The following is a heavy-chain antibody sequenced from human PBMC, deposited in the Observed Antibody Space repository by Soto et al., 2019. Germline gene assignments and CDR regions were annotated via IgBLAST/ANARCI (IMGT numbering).Heavy chain of an antibody. Sequence: ASVKVSCKASGYTFTSYYINWVRQATGQGLEWMGWMNPNSGNTGYAQKFQGRVTMTRNTSISTAYMELSSLRSEDTAVYYCASWGITFEGPYRSGDYYYMDVWGKGTTVTVSS. D-gene: IGHD3-16*01. J-gene: IGHJ6*03. V-gene: IGHV1-8*01. CDR3: ASWGITFEGPYRSGDYYYMDV. CDR1: GYTFTSYY. CDR2: MNPNSGNT.